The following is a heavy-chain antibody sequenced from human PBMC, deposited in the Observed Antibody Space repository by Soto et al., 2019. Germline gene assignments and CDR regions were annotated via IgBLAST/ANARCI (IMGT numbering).Heavy chain of an antibody. D-gene: IGHD1-26*01. V-gene: IGHV1-69*01. CDR1: GGTFSSYA. Sequence: QVQLVQSGAEVKKPGSSVKVSCKASGGTFSSYAISWVRQAPGQGLEWMGGIIPILGTANYAQKFQGRVTITADESTSTAYMELSSLRSEDTAVYYCARDRIRGSYSYYYYGMDVWGQGTTVTVSS. J-gene: IGHJ6*02. CDR2: IIPILGTA. CDR3: ARDRIRGSYSYYYYGMDV.